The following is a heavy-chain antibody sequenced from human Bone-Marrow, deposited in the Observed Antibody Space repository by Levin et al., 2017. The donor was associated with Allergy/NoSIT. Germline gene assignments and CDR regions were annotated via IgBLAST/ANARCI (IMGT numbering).Heavy chain of an antibody. CDR2: IYWNDNS. Sequence: SGPTLVKPTQTLTLTCTLSGLSLNTVGVGVGWIRQPPGKALEWLALIYWNDNSMSSPSLSSRLTITKDTSGNQVVLTMTNMDPVDTATYYCAHRMRAVPATFDYWSQGTLVTVSS. V-gene: IGHV2-5*01. D-gene: IGHD2-15*01. J-gene: IGHJ4*02. CDR1: GLSLNTVGVG. CDR3: AHRMRAVPATFDY.